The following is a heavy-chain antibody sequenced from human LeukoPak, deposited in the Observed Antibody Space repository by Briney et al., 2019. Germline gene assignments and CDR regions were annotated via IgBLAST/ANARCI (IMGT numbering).Heavy chain of an antibody. D-gene: IGHD2-15*01. CDR2: IWYDGSNK. J-gene: IGHJ4*01. CDR3: ATDSFHNWDRGDFDH. CDR1: GFTFRSYG. Sequence: GTSLRLSCEASGFTFRSYGMHWVRQAPGKGLEWVAVIWYDGSNKYYADSVKGRFTISRDNSKNMLYLQMNSLRAEDTAVYYCATDSFHNWDRGDFDHWGHGTLVTVSS. V-gene: IGHV3-33*01.